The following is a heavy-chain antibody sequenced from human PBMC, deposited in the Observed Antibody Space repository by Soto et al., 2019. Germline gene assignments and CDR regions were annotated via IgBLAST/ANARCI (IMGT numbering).Heavy chain of an antibody. CDR2: VHPSGST. V-gene: IGHV4-34*01. D-gene: IGHD5-18*01. CDR3: ARGKPSGYRFGPRNFFYYGLDV. Sequence: PSGSLSITCAVFSASLGNHDLAWIRQSPDKGLEWIGEVHPSGSTDYNPSLKSRLTLSLDTSKSQFSLKVASVTAADTAVYFCARGKPSGYRFGPRNFFYYGLDVWGPGTTVTVSS. CDR1: SASLGNHD. J-gene: IGHJ6*02.